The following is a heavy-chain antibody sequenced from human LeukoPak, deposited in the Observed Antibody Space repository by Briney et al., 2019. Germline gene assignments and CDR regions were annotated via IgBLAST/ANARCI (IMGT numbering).Heavy chain of an antibody. CDR1: GGAISSHY. Sequence: SETLSLTCTVSGGAISSHYWSWIRQPPGKGLEWIGYVSYTGSTSYNPSLKSRVTISVDTSKNQFSLKLSSVTAADTAVYYCARDPGSNDFDYWGQGTLVTVSS. CDR3: ARDPGSNDFDY. V-gene: IGHV4-59*11. D-gene: IGHD3-10*01. J-gene: IGHJ4*02. CDR2: VSYTGST.